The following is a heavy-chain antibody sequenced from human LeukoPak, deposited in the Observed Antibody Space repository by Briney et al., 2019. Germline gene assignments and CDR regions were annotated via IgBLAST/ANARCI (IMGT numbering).Heavy chain of an antibody. CDR1: GGSISSNY. V-gene: IGHV4-59*01. CDR2: IYYSGST. D-gene: IGHD1-26*01. Sequence: SETLSLTCTVSGGSISSNYWSWIRQPPGKGLEWIGYIYYSGSTNYNPSLKSRVTISVDTSKNQFSLKLISVTAADTAVYYCARSRGYFEYWSQGTLVTVSS. J-gene: IGHJ4*02. CDR3: ARSRGYFEY.